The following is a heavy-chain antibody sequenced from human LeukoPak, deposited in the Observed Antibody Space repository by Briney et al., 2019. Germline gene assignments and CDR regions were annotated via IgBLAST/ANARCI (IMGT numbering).Heavy chain of an antibody. Sequence: PGGSLRLSCAASGFTFSSYSMNWVRQAPGKGLEWVANIKQDGSERYHVDSVKGRFTISRDNAKNSLYLQLNSLRAEDTAVYYCARTPYGLWFDYWGQGTLVTVSS. CDR1: GFTFSSYS. V-gene: IGHV3-7*01. CDR3: ARTPYGLWFDY. CDR2: IKQDGSER. D-gene: IGHD4-17*01. J-gene: IGHJ4*02.